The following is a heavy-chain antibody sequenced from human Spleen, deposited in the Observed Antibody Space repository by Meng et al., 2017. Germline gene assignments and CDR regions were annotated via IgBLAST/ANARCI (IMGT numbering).Heavy chain of an antibody. J-gene: IGHJ4*02. D-gene: IGHD6-25*01. CDR3: ARDEDISAAGKLFGDY. Sequence: ASVKVSCKPSGYNFPDYYIHWVRRAPGQGPEWMGRINPKSGDTHYAQKFQARVTMTGDTSISTAYMELSGLRSDDTAMYYCARDEDISAAGKLFGDYWGQGILVTVSS. CDR2: INPKSGDT. CDR1: GYNFPDYY. V-gene: IGHV1-2*06.